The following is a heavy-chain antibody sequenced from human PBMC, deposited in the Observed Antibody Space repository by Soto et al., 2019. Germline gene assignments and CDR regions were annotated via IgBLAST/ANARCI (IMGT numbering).Heavy chain of an antibody. J-gene: IGHJ6*02. D-gene: IGHD3-10*01. CDR2: ISAYNGNT. Sequence: QVQLVQSGAEVKKPGASVKVSCKASGYTFTSYGISWVRQAPGQGLEWMGWISAYNGNTNYAQKLHGRVTMNTDTSTSTAYMELRSLRSDDTAVYYCASFYDYGSGSYYKTDYYYGMDVWGQGTTVTVSS. CDR1: GYTFTSYG. V-gene: IGHV1-18*01. CDR3: ASFYDYGSGSYYKTDYYYGMDV.